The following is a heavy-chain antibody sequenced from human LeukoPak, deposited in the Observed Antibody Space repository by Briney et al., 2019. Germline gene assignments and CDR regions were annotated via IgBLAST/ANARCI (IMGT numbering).Heavy chain of an antibody. J-gene: IGHJ4*02. CDR3: ARGRFLSATVTTGYDY. CDR1: GYTFTSYY. V-gene: IGHV1-46*01. D-gene: IGHD4-17*01. Sequence: ASVKVSCKASGYTFTSYYMHWVRQAPGQGLEWMGIINPSGGSTSYAQKFQGRVTMTRDTSTSTVYMELSSLRSEDTAVYYCARGRFLSATVTTGYDYWGQGTLVTVSS. CDR2: INPSGGST.